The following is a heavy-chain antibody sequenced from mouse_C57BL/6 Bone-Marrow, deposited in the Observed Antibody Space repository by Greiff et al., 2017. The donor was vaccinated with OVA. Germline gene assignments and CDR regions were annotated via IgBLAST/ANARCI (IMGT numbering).Heavy chain of an antibody. V-gene: IGHV5-6*01. CDR2: ISSGGSYT. CDR1: GFTFSSYG. J-gene: IGHJ3*01. Sequence: VQLQQSGGDLVKPGGSLKLSCAASGFTFSSYGMSWVRQTPDKRLEWVATISSGGSYTYYPDSVKGRFTISRDNAKNTLYLQMSSLKAEDTARYYCARHYYGSSYAWFAYWGQGTLVTVSA. CDR3: ARHYYGSSYAWFAY. D-gene: IGHD1-1*01.